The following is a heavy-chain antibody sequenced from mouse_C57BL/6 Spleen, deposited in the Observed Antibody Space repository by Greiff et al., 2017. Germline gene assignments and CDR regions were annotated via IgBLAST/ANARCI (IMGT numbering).Heavy chain of an antibody. V-gene: IGHV5-17*01. CDR1: GFTFSDYG. CDR2: ISSGSSTI. CDR3: ARGFLAMDY. Sequence: EVNVVESGGGLVKPGGSLKLSCAASGFTFSDYGMHWVRQAPEKGLEWVAYISSGSSTIYYADTVKGRFTISRDNAKNTRFLHITSLRSEDTAMYYCARGFLAMDYWGQGTSVTVSS. J-gene: IGHJ4*01.